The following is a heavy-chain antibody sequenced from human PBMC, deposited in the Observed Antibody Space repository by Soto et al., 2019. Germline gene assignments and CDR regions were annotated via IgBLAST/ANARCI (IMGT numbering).Heavy chain of an antibody. CDR3: ARPYYGSGSYYGYYYYGMDV. CDR2: IDPSDSYT. V-gene: IGHV5-10-1*01. Sequence: PGESLKISCKGSGYSFTSYWISWVRQMPGKGLEWMGRIDPSDSYTNYSPSFQGHVTISADKSISTAYLQWSSLKASDTAMYYCARPYYGSGSYYGYYYYGMDVWGQGTTVTVSS. D-gene: IGHD3-10*01. J-gene: IGHJ6*02. CDR1: GYSFTSYW.